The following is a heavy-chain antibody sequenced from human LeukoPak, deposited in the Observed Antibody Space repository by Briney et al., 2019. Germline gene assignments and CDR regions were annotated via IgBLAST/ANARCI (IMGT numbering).Heavy chain of an antibody. Sequence: SETLSLTCTVSGGSISSYYWSWIRQPPGKGLEWIGYIYYSGGTNYNPSLKSRVTISVDTSKNQFSLKLSSVTAADTAVYYCARGRSSLLYYYYGMDVWGQGTTVTVSS. CDR2: IYYSGGT. CDR3: ARGRSSLLYYYYGMDV. D-gene: IGHD3-3*01. CDR1: GGSISSYY. V-gene: IGHV4-59*01. J-gene: IGHJ6*02.